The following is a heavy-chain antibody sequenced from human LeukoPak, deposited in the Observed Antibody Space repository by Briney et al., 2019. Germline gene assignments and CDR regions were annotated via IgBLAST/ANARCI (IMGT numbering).Heavy chain of an antibody. CDR3: ARDPYSGSYGNYYYYFMDV. CDR1: GFIFSSYN. V-gene: IGHV3-21*01. Sequence: GGSLRLSCAASGFIFSSYNMNWVRQTPGKGLEWVSSITSGSSYRFYADSVKGRFTISRDNAKNSLYLQMNSLRAEDTAVYYCARDPYSGSYGNYYYYFMDVWGKGTTVTISS. J-gene: IGHJ6*03. D-gene: IGHD1-26*01. CDR2: ITSGSSYR.